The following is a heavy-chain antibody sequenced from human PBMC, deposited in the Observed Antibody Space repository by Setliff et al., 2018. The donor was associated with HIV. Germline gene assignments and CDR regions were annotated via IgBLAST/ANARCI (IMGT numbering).Heavy chain of an antibody. D-gene: IGHD4-17*01. Sequence: VASVKVSCKTSGCDFRRYGIAWVRQAPGQRLEWMGWINGGFGHTKVSQKFQDRITITRDTSASTAYMELSSLTSEDTAVYYCARDKTVTNYYYYMDVWGEGTTVTVSS. CDR1: GCDFRRYG. V-gene: IGHV1-3*01. J-gene: IGHJ6*03. CDR2: INGGFGHT. CDR3: ARDKTVTNYYYYMDV.